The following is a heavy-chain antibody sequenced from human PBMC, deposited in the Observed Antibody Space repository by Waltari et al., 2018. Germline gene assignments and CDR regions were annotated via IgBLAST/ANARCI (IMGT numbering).Heavy chain of an antibody. CDR3: ARGKSFGDY. J-gene: IGHJ4*02. Sequence: EVQLVESGGGLVQPGGSLRLSCAASGFTLSSYWISWVRQAPGKGLEWVANIKQDGSEKYYVDSVKGRFTISRDNAKNSLYLQMNSLRAEDTAVYYCARGKSFGDYWGQGTLVTVSS. CDR2: IKQDGSEK. V-gene: IGHV3-7*01. CDR1: GFTLSSYW. D-gene: IGHD3-16*01.